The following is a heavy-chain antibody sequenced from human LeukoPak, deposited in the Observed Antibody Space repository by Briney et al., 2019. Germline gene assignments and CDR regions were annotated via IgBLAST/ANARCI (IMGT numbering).Heavy chain of an antibody. CDR2: IILIFGTA. Sequence: SVKLSCKASGGTFSSYAIRWVRQAPGQGLGWMGGIILIFGTANYAQKFQGRVTITADESTSTAYMELSSLRSEDTAIYYCAREDYYDSGSSDYWGQGTLVTVSS. CDR1: GGTFSSYA. V-gene: IGHV1-69*13. D-gene: IGHD3-22*01. CDR3: AREDYYDSGSSDY. J-gene: IGHJ4*02.